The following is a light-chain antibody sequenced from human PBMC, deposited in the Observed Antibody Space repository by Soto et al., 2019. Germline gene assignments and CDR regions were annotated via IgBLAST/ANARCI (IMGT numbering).Light chain of an antibody. V-gene: IGLV2-14*03. CDR3: SSYTXSSTEV. CDR2: DVN. CDR1: SSDVGGYNY. J-gene: IGLJ1*01. Sequence: QSVLTQPASVSGSPGQSITISCTGTSSDVGGYNYVSWYQHHPGKAPKLLIYDVNSRPSGVSDRFSGSKSGNTASLTISGLQAEDEADYYCSSYTXSSTEVFGTGTKVTV.